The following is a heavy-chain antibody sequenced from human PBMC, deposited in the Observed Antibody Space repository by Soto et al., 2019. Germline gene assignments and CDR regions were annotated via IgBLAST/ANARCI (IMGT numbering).Heavy chain of an antibody. J-gene: IGHJ6*02. V-gene: IGHV4-4*07. CDR3: ARGEDAFFYYGLEV. Sequence: SETLSLTCTVSGGSISRYYWSWIRQPAGKGLEWIGRFYTSASANYNPSLKNRVTMSVDTSKNQFSLKLTSVTAADTAVYYCARGEDAFFYYGLEVWGQGITVTVSS. CDR2: FYTSASA. CDR1: GGSISRYY.